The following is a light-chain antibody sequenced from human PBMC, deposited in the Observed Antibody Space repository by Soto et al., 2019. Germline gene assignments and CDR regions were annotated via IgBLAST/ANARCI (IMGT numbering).Light chain of an antibody. V-gene: IGKV4-1*01. CDR1: QTVLFTSDNKNY. Sequence: DIVMTQSPDSLAVSLGERTTINCKSSQTVLFTSDNKNYLAWYQQKPGQSPKLLIYWASTRESGVPDRFSGSGSGTDFTLTISSLQAEDVALYYCQQYYGSPLTFGGGTKVEIK. CDR2: WAS. CDR3: QQYYGSPLT. J-gene: IGKJ4*01.